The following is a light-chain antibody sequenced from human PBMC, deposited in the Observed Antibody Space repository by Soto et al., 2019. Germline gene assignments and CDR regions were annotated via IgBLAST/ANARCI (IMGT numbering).Light chain of an antibody. CDR1: KGISNY. CDR2: AAS. J-gene: IGKJ1*01. CDR3: QKYNSAPRT. Sequence: DIPMTQSPSSLSASVGDRVTITCRASKGISNYLAWYQQKPGKVPKLLIYAASTLQSGVPSRFSGSGSGTDFTLNIRSLQHEDVATYYCQKYNSAPRTFGQGTKVE. V-gene: IGKV1-27*01.